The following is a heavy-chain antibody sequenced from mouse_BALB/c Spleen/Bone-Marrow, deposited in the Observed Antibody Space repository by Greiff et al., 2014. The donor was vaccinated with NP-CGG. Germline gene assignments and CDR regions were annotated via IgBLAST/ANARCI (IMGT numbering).Heavy chain of an antibody. CDR2: IWDGGST. J-gene: IGHJ3*01. D-gene: IGHD2-14*01. Sequence: QVQLQQSGPGLVAPSQSLSITCTVSGFSLTDYGVSWIRQPPGKGLEWLGVIWDGGSTYYNSDLKSRLSISKDNSKSQVFLKMNSLQTDDTAMYYCAKHEDRYGWFAYWGQGTLVTVSA. V-gene: IGHV2-6-5*01. CDR3: AKHEDRYGWFAY. CDR1: GFSLTDYG.